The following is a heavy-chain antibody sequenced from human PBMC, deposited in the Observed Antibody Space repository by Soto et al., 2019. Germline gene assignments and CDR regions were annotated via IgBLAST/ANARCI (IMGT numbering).Heavy chain of an antibody. Sequence: EVQLVESGGGLVKPGGSLRLSCAASGFTFSNYSMTWVRQAPGKGLEWDSAISSESTKISYADSVQGRFTISRDNAHSSVFLLMRSLRAEDTAVYYCAKVWDQWLLEIDYWGQGSLVTVAS. V-gene: IGHV3-21*01. J-gene: IGHJ4*02. CDR3: AKVWDQWLLEIDY. CDR1: GFTFSNYS. CDR2: ISSESTKI. D-gene: IGHD6-19*01.